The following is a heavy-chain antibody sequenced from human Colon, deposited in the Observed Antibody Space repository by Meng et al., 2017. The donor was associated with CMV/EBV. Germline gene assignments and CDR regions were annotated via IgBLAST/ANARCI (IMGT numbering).Heavy chain of an antibody. J-gene: IGHJ4*02. Sequence: SETLSFTCSVSGDSSGSYYWSWLRQPPGKGLEWIGYVSYTGSATYNPALESRVTISVTTPESQFSLKLSSVTAADSAVYYCARAQNVIPELFDSWGQGTLVTVSS. D-gene: IGHD2/OR15-2a*01. CDR3: ARAQNVIPELFDS. V-gene: IGHV4-59*01. CDR1: GDSSGSYY. CDR2: VSYTGSA.